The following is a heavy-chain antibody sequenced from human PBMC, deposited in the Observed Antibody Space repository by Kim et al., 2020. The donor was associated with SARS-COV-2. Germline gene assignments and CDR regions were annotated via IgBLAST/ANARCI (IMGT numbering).Heavy chain of an antibody. J-gene: IGHJ6*02. CDR3: TKNMRGSSWYLRGMDV. V-gene: IGHV3-23*01. Sequence: GAVKGRFTISRDNSKNTLYLQMNSLRAEDTALYYCTKNMRGSSWYLRGMDVWRQGTTVTVSS. D-gene: IGHD6-13*01.